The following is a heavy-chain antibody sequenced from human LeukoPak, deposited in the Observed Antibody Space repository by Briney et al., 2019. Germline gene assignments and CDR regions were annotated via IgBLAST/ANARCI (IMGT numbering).Heavy chain of an antibody. CDR2: IYYSGST. CDR3: ARKLPYGDPGAGHWYFDL. CDR1: GGSIRSSSYY. V-gene: IGHV4-39*07. Sequence: SETLSLTCTVSGGSIRSSSYYWGWIRQPPGKGLEWIGSIYYSGSTSYNPSLKSRVTISVDTSKNQFSLKLSSVTAADTAVYYCARKLPYGDPGAGHWYFDLWGRGTLVTVSS. J-gene: IGHJ2*01. D-gene: IGHD4-17*01.